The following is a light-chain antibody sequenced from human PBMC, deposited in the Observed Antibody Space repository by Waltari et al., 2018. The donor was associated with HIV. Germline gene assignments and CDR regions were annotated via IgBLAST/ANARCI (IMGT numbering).Light chain of an antibody. CDR1: RGDVGGYNY. J-gene: IGLJ2*01. V-gene: IGLV2-14*01. CDR2: EVS. Sequence: QSALTQPAYVSGSPGQSIPISCPGTRGDVGGYNYVPGYQQPPGKAPKLIIYEVSKRPAGVSNRFSGSKSGNTASLTISGLQAEDEADYYCSSYTSSSTVVFGGGTKLTVL. CDR3: SSYTSSSTVV.